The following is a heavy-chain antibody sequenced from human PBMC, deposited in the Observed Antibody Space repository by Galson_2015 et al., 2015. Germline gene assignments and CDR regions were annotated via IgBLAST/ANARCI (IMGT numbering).Heavy chain of an antibody. D-gene: IGHD3-16*01. J-gene: IGHJ3*02. Sequence: CAISGDSVSSNSAAWNRIRQSPSRGLEWLGRTYYRSKWYNDYAVSVKSRITISPDTSRNQFSLQLNSATPEDTAVYYCAREEVAYDYVWGSSLDAFDIWGQGTMVTVSS. CDR1: GDSVSSNSAA. CDR2: TYYRSKWYN. CDR3: AREEVAYDYVWGSSLDAFDI. V-gene: IGHV6-1*01.